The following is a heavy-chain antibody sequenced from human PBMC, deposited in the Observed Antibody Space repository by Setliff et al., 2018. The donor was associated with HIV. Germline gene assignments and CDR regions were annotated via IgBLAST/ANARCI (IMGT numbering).Heavy chain of an antibody. Sequence: GGSLRLSCAASGFTVSSNYMSWVRQAPGKGLEWVSVIYSGGSTYYADSVKGRFTISRDNSKNTLYLQMNSLRAEDTAVYYCARDVSWRVRTYIDYWGQGALVTVSS. V-gene: IGHV3-66*02. CDR3: ARDVSWRVRTYIDY. J-gene: IGHJ4*02. CDR1: GFTVSSNY. D-gene: IGHD3-3*01. CDR2: IYSGGST.